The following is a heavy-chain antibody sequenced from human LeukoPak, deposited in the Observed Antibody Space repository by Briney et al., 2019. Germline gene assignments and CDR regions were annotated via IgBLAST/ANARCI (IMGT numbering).Heavy chain of an antibody. V-gene: IGHV3-7*03. D-gene: IGHD5-12*01. CDR2: IKQDGSEK. CDR3: ARDQGIVATIRSWAYFDY. J-gene: IGHJ4*02. Sequence: GGSLRLSCAASGFTFSSYWMSWVRQAPGKGLEWVANIKQDGSEKYYVDSVKGRFTISRDNAKNSLYLQMNSLRAEDTAVYYCARDQGIVATIRSWAYFDYWGQGTLVTVSS. CDR1: GFTFSSYW.